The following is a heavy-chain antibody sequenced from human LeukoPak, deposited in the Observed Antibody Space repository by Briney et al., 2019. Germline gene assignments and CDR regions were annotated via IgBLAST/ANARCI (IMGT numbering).Heavy chain of an antibody. V-gene: IGHV3-23*01. CDR3: AKERCSTSCYLLDS. CDR2: LSGSDEST. CDR1: GFAFNA. D-gene: IGHD2-2*01. J-gene: IGHJ5*01. Sequence: GGSLRLSCAASGFAFNAMNWVRQAPGKGLEWVSALSGSDESTYYADSVKGRFTISRDKSTNTVYLQMNSLRAEDTAVYYCAKERCSTSCYLLDSWGQGTLVTVSS.